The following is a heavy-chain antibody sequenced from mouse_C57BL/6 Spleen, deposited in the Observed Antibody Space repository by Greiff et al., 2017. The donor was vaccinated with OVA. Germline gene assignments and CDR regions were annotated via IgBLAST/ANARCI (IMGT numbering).Heavy chain of an antibody. J-gene: IGHJ4*01. Sequence: QVQLKESGPELVKPGASVKISCKASGYAFSSSWMNWVKQRPGKGLEWIGRIYPGDGDTNYNGKFKGKATLTADKSSSTAYMQLSSLTSEDSAVYVCARGDGSSAYYAMDYWGQGTSVTVSS. CDR2: IYPGDGDT. D-gene: IGHD1-1*01. V-gene: IGHV1-82*01. CDR3: ARGDGSSAYYAMDY. CDR1: GYAFSSSW.